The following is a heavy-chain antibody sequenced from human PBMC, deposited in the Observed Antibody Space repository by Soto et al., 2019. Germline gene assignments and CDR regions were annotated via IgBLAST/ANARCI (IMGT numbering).Heavy chain of an antibody. CDR1: GGSISSYY. J-gene: IGHJ4*02. CDR3: ARQGVTYSSSSLASYYFDY. Sequence: SETLSLTCTVSGGSISSYYWSWIRQPPGKGLEWIGYIYYSGSTNYNPSLKSRVTISVDTSKNQFSLKLSSVTAADTAVYYCARQGVTYSSSSLASYYFDYWGQGTLVTVSS. D-gene: IGHD6-6*01. V-gene: IGHV4-59*08. CDR2: IYYSGST.